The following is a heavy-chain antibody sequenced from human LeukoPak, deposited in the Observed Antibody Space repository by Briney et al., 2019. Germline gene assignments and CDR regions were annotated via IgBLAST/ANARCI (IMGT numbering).Heavy chain of an antibody. V-gene: IGHV3-23*01. D-gene: IGHD6-19*01. J-gene: IGHJ4*02. CDR1: GFTFSSYA. Sequence: GGSLRLSCAASGFTFSSYAMSWVRQAPGKGPEWVSAISDSGDRTYYVDSVKGRFTISRDNSKNTLYLQMNSLRADDTAVYYCAKDARRSSGWYFFDHWGQGILVTVSS. CDR3: AKDARRSSGWYFFDH. CDR2: ISDSGDRT.